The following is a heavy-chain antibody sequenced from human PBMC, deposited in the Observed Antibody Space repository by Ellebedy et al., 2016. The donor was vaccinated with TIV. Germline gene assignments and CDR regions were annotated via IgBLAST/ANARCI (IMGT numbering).Heavy chain of an antibody. CDR2: INPNSGDT. J-gene: IGHJ4*02. CDR3: ATLRYFDFQDY. Sequence: ASVKVSCKASGYIFTGYYMHWVRQAPGQGLEWMGWINPNSGDTNYAQKFQGRVTITADKSTSTAYMELSSLRSEDTAVYYCATLRYFDFQDYWGQGTLVTVSS. D-gene: IGHD3-9*01. CDR1: GYIFTGYY. V-gene: IGHV1-2*02.